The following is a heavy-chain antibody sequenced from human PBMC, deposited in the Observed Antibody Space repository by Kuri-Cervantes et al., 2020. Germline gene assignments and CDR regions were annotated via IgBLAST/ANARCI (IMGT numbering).Heavy chain of an antibody. CDR1: GYTFTSYY. CDR3: ARDGRNILTGTENWFDP. J-gene: IGHJ5*02. CDR2: IIPIFGTA. Sequence: ASVKVSCKASGYTFTSYYMHWVRQAPGQGLEWMGGIIPIFGTANYAQKFQGRVTITADESTSTAYMELSSLRSEDTAVYYCARDGRNILTGTENWFDPWGQGTLVTVSS. D-gene: IGHD3-9*01. V-gene: IGHV1-69*13.